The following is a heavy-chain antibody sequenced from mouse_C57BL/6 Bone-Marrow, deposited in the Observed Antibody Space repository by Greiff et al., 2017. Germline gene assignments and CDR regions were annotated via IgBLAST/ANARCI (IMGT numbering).Heavy chain of an antibody. CDR3: ARISIYDGYYDFAY. CDR1: GYTFTGYW. V-gene: IGHV1-9*01. Sequence: VQLQQSGAELMKPGASVKLSCKATGYTFTGYWLEWVKQRPGHGLEWIGEILPGGGSTNYNEKFKGKATFTADTSSNTAYMQLSSLATDDSAIYYCARISIYDGYYDFAYWGQGTLVTVSA. D-gene: IGHD2-3*01. CDR2: ILPGGGST. J-gene: IGHJ3*01.